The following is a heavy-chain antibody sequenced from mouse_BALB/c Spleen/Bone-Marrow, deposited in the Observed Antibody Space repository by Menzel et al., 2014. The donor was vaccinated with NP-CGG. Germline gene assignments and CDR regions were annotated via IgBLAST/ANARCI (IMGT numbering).Heavy chain of an antibody. V-gene: IGHV1S22*01. CDR3: TNHYFDY. CDR2: IYPGSGST. CDR1: GYTFTSYW. Sequence: SGSELVRPGASVKLSCKASGYTFTSYWMHWVKQRPGQGLEWIGNIYPGSGSTNYDEKFKSKATLTVDTSSSTAYMQLSSLTSEDSAVYYCTNHYFDYWGQGTTLTVSS. J-gene: IGHJ2*01.